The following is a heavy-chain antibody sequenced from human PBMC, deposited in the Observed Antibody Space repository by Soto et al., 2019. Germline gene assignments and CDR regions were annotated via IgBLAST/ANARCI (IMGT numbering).Heavy chain of an antibody. Sequence: GGSLRLSCAASGFTFSSYAMSWVRQAPGKGLEWVSAISGSGGSTYYADSVKGRFTISRDNSKNTLYLQMNSLRAEDTAVYYCASRAGYSSSWTSLTTRDYWGQGTLVTVSS. CDR1: GFTFSSYA. CDR3: ASRAGYSSSWTSLTTRDY. D-gene: IGHD6-13*01. CDR2: ISGSGGST. J-gene: IGHJ4*02. V-gene: IGHV3-23*01.